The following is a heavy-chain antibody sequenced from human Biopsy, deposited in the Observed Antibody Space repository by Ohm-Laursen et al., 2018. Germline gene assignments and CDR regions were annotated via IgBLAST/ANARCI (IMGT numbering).Heavy chain of an antibody. D-gene: IGHD2-21*02. CDR3: SREQHYYSA. V-gene: IGHV1-2*06. CDR2: VNPKKGDT. CDR1: GYTFTDDQ. J-gene: IGHJ5*02. Sequence: SVKVSCKTTGYTFTDDQIHWVREAPGQGLEWMGLVNPKKGDTRYAQKFQGSVTMTSDVSVATAYMELTGLTSDDTAVYFCSREQHYYSAWGQGTLVTVSS.